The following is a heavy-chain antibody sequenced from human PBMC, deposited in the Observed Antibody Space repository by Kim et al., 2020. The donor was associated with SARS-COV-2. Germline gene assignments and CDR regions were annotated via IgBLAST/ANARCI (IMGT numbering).Heavy chain of an antibody. CDR1: GGSFSGYY. CDR2: INHSGST. D-gene: IGHD6-19*01. Sequence: SETLSLTCAVYGGSFSGYYWSWIRQPPGKGLEWIGEINHSGSTNYNPSLKSRVTISVDTSKNQFSLKLSSVTAADTAVYYCARGIAVARNFDYWGQGTLVTVSS. CDR3: ARGIAVARNFDY. V-gene: IGHV4-34*01. J-gene: IGHJ4*02.